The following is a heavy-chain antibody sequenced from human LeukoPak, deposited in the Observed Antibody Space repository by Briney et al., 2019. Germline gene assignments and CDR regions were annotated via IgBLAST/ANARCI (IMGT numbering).Heavy chain of an antibody. CDR3: ARGRGYCSSTSCYSRENWFDP. CDR2: IYYSGST. V-gene: IGHV4-61*08. Sequence: SQTLSLTCTVSGGSISSGGYYWSWIRQPPGKGLEWIGYIYYSGSTNYNPSLKSRVTISVDTSKNQFSLKLSSVTAADTAVYYCARGRGYCSSTSCYSRENWFDPWGQGTLVTVSS. D-gene: IGHD2-2*01. CDR1: GGSISSGGYY. J-gene: IGHJ5*02.